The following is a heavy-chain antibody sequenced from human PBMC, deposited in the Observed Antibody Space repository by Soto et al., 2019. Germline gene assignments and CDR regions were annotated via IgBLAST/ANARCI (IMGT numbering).Heavy chain of an antibody. V-gene: IGHV6-1*01. CDR1: GDSVSSNSAP. CDR2: TYYRSKWYN. Sequence: PWPTLSLPCAVSGDSVSSNSAPWNSIRQSPSRGLEWLGRTYYRSKWYNDYAVSVKSRININPDTSKNQFSLQLNSVTPEDTAVYYCARGAPERIPPVDYWGQGTLVTVSS. J-gene: IGHJ4*02. D-gene: IGHD1-1*01. CDR3: ARGAPERIPPVDY.